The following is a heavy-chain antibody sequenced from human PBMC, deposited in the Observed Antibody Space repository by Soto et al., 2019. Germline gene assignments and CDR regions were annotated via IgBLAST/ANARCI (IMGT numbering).Heavy chain of an antibody. J-gene: IGHJ4*02. CDR2: ISCNSGRI. CDR1: GFTFDDYA. V-gene: IGHV3-9*01. CDR3: AKDTQVTLVREAAFEH. D-gene: IGHD3-10*01. Sequence: GGSLRLSCAASGFTFDDYAMHWVRQAPGKGLEWVSGISCNSGRIGYADSVKGRFTISRDNAKNSLYLQMNSLRREDTALYYCAKDTQVTLVREAAFEHWGKGT.